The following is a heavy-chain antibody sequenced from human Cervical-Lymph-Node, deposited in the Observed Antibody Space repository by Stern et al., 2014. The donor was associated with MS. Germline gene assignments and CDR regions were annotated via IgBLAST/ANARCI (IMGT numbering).Heavy chain of an antibody. D-gene: IGHD6-6*01. CDR1: GYTFTTYT. J-gene: IGHJ4*02. CDR2: INTNTGNP. CDR3: ARGHRDYSSSPYFDY. V-gene: IGHV7-4-1*02. Sequence: QLVQSGSELKKPGASVKVSCKASGYTFTTYTMNWLRQAPGQGLEWMGWINTNTGNPTYAQGFTGRFVFSLDTSVSTAYLQISSLKTEDTAVYYCARGHRDYSSSPYFDYWGQGTLVTVSS.